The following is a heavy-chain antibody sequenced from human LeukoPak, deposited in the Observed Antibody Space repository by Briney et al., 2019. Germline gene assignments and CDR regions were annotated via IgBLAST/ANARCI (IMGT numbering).Heavy chain of an antibody. CDR3: ARDRGDHYYLDC. Sequence: GGSLRLSCAASGFTFSDHYMSWIRQAPGKGLEWVSYISSRSTYTLYVDSVKGRFTISRDNSKNTLYLEMNSLRAEDSGVYYCARDRGDHYYLDCWGQGTLVTVSS. J-gene: IGHJ4*02. CDR1: GFTFSDHY. CDR2: ISSRSTYT. V-gene: IGHV3-11*06. D-gene: IGHD4-17*01.